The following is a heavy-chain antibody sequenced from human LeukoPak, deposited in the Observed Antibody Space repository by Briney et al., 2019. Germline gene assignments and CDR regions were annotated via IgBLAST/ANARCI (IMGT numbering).Heavy chain of an antibody. Sequence: GASVKVSCKASGYTFTSYDINWVRQATGQGLEWMGWMNPNSGNTGYAQKFQGRVTMTRDMSTSTVYMELSSLRSEDTAVYYCARGSDCSGGSCYWGTYYYYYYMDVWGKGTTVTVSS. CDR1: GYTFTSYD. D-gene: IGHD2-15*01. V-gene: IGHV1-8*02. J-gene: IGHJ6*03. CDR2: MNPNSGNT. CDR3: ARGSDCSGGSCYWGTYYYYYYMDV.